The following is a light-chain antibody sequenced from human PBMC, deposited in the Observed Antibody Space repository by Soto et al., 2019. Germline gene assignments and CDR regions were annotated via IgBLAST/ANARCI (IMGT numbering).Light chain of an antibody. CDR1: QSVSSSY. CDR3: QQYCSSPPYT. J-gene: IGKJ2*01. V-gene: IGKV3-20*01. CDR2: GAS. Sequence: EMVLTQSPGTLSLSPGERATLSCRASQSVSSSYLAWYQQKPGQAPRLLIYGASSRATGIPDRFSGSGSGTDFTLTISRLEPEDFAVYYCQQYCSSPPYTFGQGTKREIK.